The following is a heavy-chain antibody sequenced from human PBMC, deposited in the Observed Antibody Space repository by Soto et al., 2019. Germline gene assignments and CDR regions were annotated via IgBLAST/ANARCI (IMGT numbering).Heavy chain of an antibody. Sequence: QVQLQQWGAGPLRPLETLSLTCGVSGGSFSGYYWAWIRQSPGKGLEWIGEINDRGSINYNPSLKSPVTISVDTSKTHSSLNLRSVTAADTAVYYCARESPEILTGPPWVWCFDIWGRGPMVPLSS. V-gene: IGHV4-34*01. J-gene: IGHJ2*01. CDR3: ARESPEILTGPPWVWCFDI. CDR1: GGSFSGYY. D-gene: IGHD3-9*01. CDR2: INDRGSI.